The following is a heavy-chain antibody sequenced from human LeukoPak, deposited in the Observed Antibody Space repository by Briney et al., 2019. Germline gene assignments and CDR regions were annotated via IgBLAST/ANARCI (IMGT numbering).Heavy chain of an antibody. V-gene: IGHV3-20*04. CDR2: INWNGGST. J-gene: IGHJ4*02. D-gene: IGHD6-6*01. Sequence: GGSLRLSCAASGFTFDDYGMSWVRQAPGKGLEWVSGINWNGGSTGYADSVKGRFTISRDNAKNSLCLQMNSLRAEDTALYYCARERGVYSSSRALDYWGQGTLVTVSS. CDR3: ARERGVYSSSRALDY. CDR1: GFTFDDYG.